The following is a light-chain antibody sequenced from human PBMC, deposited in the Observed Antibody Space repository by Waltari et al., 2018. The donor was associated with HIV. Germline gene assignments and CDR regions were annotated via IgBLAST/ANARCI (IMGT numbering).Light chain of an antibody. CDR1: QSVLYNSNNKNY. J-gene: IGKJ2*01. CDR2: WAS. CDR3: QQYYSAPYT. V-gene: IGKV4-1*01. Sequence: DIVMTQSPDSLAVSLGERAALNCKSSQSVLYNSNNKNYLAWYQHKPGQPPKLLIDWASTREAGVPDRVSGSGSGTDFTLTISSLQAEDVAIYYCQQYYSAPYTFGQGTKLEIK.